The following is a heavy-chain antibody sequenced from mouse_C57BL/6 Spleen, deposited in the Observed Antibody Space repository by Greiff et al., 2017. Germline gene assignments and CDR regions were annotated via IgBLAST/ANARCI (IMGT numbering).Heavy chain of an antibody. CDR3: ASRLVL. D-gene: IGHD1-2*01. V-gene: IGHV1-82*01. CDR2: IYPGDGDT. Sequence: VQLQQSGPELVKPGASVKISCKASGYAFSSSWMNWVKQRPGKGLEWIGRIYPGDGDTNYNGKFKGKATLTADKSSSTAYMQLSSLTSEDAAVYLGASRLVLWGQGTTLTVSS. CDR1: GYAFSSSW. J-gene: IGHJ2*01.